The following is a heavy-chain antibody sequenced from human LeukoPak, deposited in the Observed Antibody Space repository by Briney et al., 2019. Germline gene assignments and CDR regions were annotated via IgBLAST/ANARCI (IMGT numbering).Heavy chain of an antibody. D-gene: IGHD2-2*01. V-gene: IGHV1-69*13. CDR3: ASVTLGGNCSSTSRPPNY. Sequence: ASVKVSCKASGGTFSSYAISWVRQAPGQGLEWMGGIIPIFGTANYAQKFQGRVTITADESTSTAYMELSSLRSEDTAVYYCASVTLGGNCSSTSRPPNYWGQGTLVTVSS. CDR1: GGTFSSYA. CDR2: IIPIFGTA. J-gene: IGHJ4*02.